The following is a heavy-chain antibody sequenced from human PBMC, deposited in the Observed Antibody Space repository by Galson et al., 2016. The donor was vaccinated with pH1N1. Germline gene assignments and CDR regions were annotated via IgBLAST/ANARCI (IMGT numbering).Heavy chain of an antibody. V-gene: IGHV3-11*03. CDR3: ARLAYGDSFDS. D-gene: IGHD4-17*01. Sequence: SLRLSCAASGFIFSDYCFIWVRQAPGKGLEWLSYISTGRRVVQYADSVKGRLTISRDNAQRSVYLQINSLRLEDTAVYHCARLAYGDSFDSWGRGTLVAVSS. CDR1: GFIFSDYC. CDR2: ISTGRRVV. J-gene: IGHJ4*02.